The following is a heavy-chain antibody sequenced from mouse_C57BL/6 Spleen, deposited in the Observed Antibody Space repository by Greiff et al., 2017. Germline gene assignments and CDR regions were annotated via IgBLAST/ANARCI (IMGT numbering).Heavy chain of an antibody. V-gene: IGHV5-4*01. Sequence: EVQLVESGGGLVKPGGSLKLSCAASGFTFSSYAMSWVRQTPEKRLEWVATISDGGSYTYYPDNVKGRFTISRDNAKNNLYLQMSHLKSEDTAMYYCARGICYDYDGFAYWGQGTLVTVSA. CDR2: ISDGGSYT. CDR3: ARGICYDYDGFAY. CDR1: GFTFSSYA. J-gene: IGHJ3*01. D-gene: IGHD2-4*01.